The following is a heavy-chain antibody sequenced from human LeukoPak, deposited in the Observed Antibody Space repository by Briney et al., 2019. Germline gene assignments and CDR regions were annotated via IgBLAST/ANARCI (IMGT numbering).Heavy chain of an antibody. J-gene: IGHJ4*02. V-gene: IGHV4-61*01. CDR3: ARATWLPVGLYYYDSSGYYYYFDY. D-gene: IGHD3-22*01. CDR1: GGSDSSGSYY. CDR2: IYYSGST. Sequence: PSETLSLTCTVSGGSDSSGSYYWSWIRQPPGKGLEWIGYIYYSGSTNYNPSLKSRVTISVDTSKNQFSLKLSSVTAADTAVYYCARATWLPVGLYYYDSSGYYYYFDYWGQGTLVTVSS.